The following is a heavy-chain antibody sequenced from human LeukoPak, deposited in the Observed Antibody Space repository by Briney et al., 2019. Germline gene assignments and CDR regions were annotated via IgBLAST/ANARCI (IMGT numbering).Heavy chain of an antibody. CDR3: AIGDRGGDCYSLDY. CDR2: IYYSGST. V-gene: IGHV4-59*01. CDR1: GGSISSYY. Sequence: PSETLSLTCTVSGGSISSYYWNWIRQPPGKRLEWIGYIYYSGSTNYNPSLKSRVTISADMSKNQLSLKLSSVTAADTALYYCAIGDRGGDCYSLDYWGQGTLVTVSS. D-gene: IGHD2-21*02. J-gene: IGHJ4*02.